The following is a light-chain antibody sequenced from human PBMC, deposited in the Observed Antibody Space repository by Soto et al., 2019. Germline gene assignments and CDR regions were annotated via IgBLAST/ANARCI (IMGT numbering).Light chain of an antibody. Sequence: SYELTQPPSVSVSLGQTASITCSGDKLGDKYACWYQQKPGQSPVLVIYQDSKRPSGIPERFSGSNSGNTATLTISGTQAMDEADYYCQAWDTGTANVVFGGGTKLTVL. CDR2: QDS. CDR3: QAWDTGTANVV. V-gene: IGLV3-1*01. J-gene: IGLJ2*01. CDR1: KLGDKY.